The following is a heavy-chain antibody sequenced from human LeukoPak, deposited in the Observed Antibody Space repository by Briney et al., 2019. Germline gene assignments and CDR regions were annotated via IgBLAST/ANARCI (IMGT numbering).Heavy chain of an antibody. Sequence: GASVKVSCKASGYTFTSYGISWVRQAPGQGLEWMGWISAYNGNTNYAQKLQGRVTMTTDTSTSTAYMELRRLRSDDTAVYYCARSVGGWFFYYFDYWGQGTLVTVSS. CDR3: ARSVGGWFFYYFDY. CDR2: ISAYNGNT. J-gene: IGHJ4*02. D-gene: IGHD6-19*01. V-gene: IGHV1-18*01. CDR1: GYTFTSYG.